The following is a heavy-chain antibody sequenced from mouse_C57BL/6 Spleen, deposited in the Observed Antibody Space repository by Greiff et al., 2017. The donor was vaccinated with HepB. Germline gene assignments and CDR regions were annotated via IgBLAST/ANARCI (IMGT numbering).Heavy chain of an antibody. V-gene: IGHV2-2*01. J-gene: IGHJ4*01. CDR3: ARNYYGSSYAMDY. CDR1: GFSLTSYG. Sequence: VKLVESGPGLVQPSQSLSITCTVSGFSLTSYGIHWVRQSPGKGLEWLGVIWSGGSTDYNAAFISRLSIRTDNSKSQVFFKMNSLQADDTAIYYCARNYYGSSYAMDYWGQGTSVTVSS. CDR2: IWSGGST. D-gene: IGHD1-1*01.